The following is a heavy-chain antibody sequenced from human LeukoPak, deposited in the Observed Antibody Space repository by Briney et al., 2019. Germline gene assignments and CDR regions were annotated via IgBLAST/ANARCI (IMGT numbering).Heavy chain of an antibody. CDR1: GFMFSSNW. CDR3: AKFFAPSGGASGWTWTIDY. Sequence: PGGSLRLSCAASGFMFSSNWMSWVRLAPGKGLEWVANIKEDGTETYYVDSVKGRFTISRDNAKNSLYLQMNSLRVEDTAVYYCAKFFAPSGGASGWTWTIDYWGQGTLVTVSS. V-gene: IGHV3-7*03. D-gene: IGHD6-25*01. CDR2: IKEDGTET. J-gene: IGHJ4*02.